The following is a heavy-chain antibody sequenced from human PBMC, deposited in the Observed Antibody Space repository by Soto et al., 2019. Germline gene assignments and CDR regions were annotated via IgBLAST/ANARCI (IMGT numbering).Heavy chain of an antibody. CDR2: ISKDGSVK. CDR1: GFMFSRYA. D-gene: IGHD3-3*01. Sequence: VQLVESGGRVVQPGRSLRLSCAASGFMFSRYAIHWVRQAPGKGLEWVAVISKDGSVKYYADSVRGRFTISRDKSKNTVYLEMNSMRDDDTAVFYCARSRSGAVPDSFGYWGQGTLVTVSS. V-gene: IGHV3-30-3*01. J-gene: IGHJ4*02. CDR3: ARSRSGAVPDSFGY.